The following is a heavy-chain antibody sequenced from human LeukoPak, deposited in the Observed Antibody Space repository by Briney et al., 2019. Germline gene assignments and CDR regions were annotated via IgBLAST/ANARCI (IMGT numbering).Heavy chain of an antibody. CDR1: GFTFSSYA. D-gene: IGHD1-26*01. Sequence: PGGSLRLSCAASGFTFSSYAMSWVRQAPGKGLEWVSAISGSGGSTYYADSVKGRFTISRDNSKNTLYLQMNSLRAEDTAVYYCAIIAELLPTGQPGYWGQGTLVTVSS. J-gene: IGHJ4*02. CDR2: ISGSGGST. V-gene: IGHV3-23*01. CDR3: AIIAELLPTGQPGY.